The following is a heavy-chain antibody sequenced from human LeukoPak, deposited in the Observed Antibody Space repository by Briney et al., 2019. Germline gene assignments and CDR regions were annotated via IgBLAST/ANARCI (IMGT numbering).Heavy chain of an antibody. CDR1: GGSISSSFYY. V-gene: IGHV4-39*01. CDR2: INYSGNT. J-gene: IGHJ4*02. CDR3: ARRRFLRGPDVVNPFDY. D-gene: IGHD5/OR15-5a*01. Sequence: SETLSLTCTVSGGSISSSFYYWGWIRQPPGKGLEWIGSINYSGNTYYNPSLKSRVTISVDTSKNQFSLKQSSVTAADTAVYYCARRRFLRGPDVVNPFDYWGQGTLVTVSS.